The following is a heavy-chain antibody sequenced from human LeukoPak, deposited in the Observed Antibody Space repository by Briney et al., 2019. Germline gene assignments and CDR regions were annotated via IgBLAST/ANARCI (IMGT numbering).Heavy chain of an antibody. D-gene: IGHD3-22*01. Sequence: SETLSLTCTVSGGSISSSSYYWGWIRQPPGKGLEWIGSIYYSGSTYYNPSLKSRVTISVDTSKNQFSLKLSSVTAADTAVYYCARDSRLRYYDSSGYPQDAFDIWGQGTMVTVSS. J-gene: IGHJ3*02. V-gene: IGHV4-39*07. CDR2: IYYSGST. CDR3: ARDSRLRYYDSSGYPQDAFDI. CDR1: GGSISSSSYY.